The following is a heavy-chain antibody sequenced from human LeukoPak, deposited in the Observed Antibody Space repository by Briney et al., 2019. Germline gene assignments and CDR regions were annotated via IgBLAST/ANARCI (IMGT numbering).Heavy chain of an antibody. CDR1: GFTFSSYA. J-gene: IGHJ1*01. CDR3: AREALWRYYDSSGYYYRYFQE. CDR2: IYHSGNT. D-gene: IGHD3-22*01. Sequence: PGGSLRLSCAASGFTFSSYAMSWVRQAPGKGREGIGSIYHSGNTYYNPSLKSRVTISVDTSKNQFSLTLSSVTAADTAVYYCAREALWRYYDSSGYYYRYFQEWGQGTLVTVSS. V-gene: IGHV4-38-2*02.